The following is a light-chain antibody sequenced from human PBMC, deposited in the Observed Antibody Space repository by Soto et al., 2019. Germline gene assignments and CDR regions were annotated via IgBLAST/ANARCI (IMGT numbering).Light chain of an antibody. Sequence: DIQMTQSPSSVSASVGDRVTITCRASQGIGSWLGWYQQKPGKAPKLLIYAAASLQSGVPSRFSATFSGTEFTLTISSRQPEELATYFCQQANSFPLTFGPGTKVDLK. CDR1: QGIGSW. CDR3: QQANSFPLT. V-gene: IGKV1-12*01. CDR2: AAA. J-gene: IGKJ3*01.